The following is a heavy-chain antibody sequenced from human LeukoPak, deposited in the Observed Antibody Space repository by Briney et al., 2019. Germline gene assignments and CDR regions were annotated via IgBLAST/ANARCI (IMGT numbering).Heavy chain of an antibody. CDR1: GYSLNSGYY. J-gene: IGHJ4*02. D-gene: IGHD3-3*01. V-gene: IGHV4-38-2*02. CDR3: ARVPSDDGVWSGILPYFDY. CDR2: IYHSGST. Sequence: SETLSLTCTVSGYSLNSGYYWGWIRQPPGEGLEWIGSIYHSGSTYYKPSLKRRVTISVDTSKNQCSRKLSSATAEDTAVYYCARVPSDDGVWSGILPYFDYGSQGNLVTVSS.